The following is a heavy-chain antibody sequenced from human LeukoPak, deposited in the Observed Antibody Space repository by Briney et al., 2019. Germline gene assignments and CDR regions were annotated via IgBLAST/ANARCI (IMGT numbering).Heavy chain of an antibody. CDR3: ARAGVATIKKLYYYYYYMDV. CDR1: GGSISSGGYY. CDR2: IYYSGST. D-gene: IGHD5-12*01. Sequence: SQTLSLTCTVSGGSISSGGYYWSWIRQPPGKGLEWIGYIYYSGSTYYNPSLKSRVTISVDTSKNQFSLKLSSVTAADTAVYYCARAGVATIKKLYYYYYYMDVWGKGTTVTVSS. V-gene: IGHV4-31*03. J-gene: IGHJ6*03.